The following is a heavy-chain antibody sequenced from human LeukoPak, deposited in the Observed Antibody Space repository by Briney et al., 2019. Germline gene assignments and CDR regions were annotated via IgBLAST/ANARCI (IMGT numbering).Heavy chain of an antibody. D-gene: IGHD3-22*01. J-gene: IGHJ4*02. CDR3: ANYSHDSSGSYDY. CDR1: AFTFSTYG. Sequence: GGSLRLSCAASAFTFSTYGMHWVRQAPGKGLEWVAFIRYDGSNKYYADSVKGRFTISRDNSKKTLYLQMNSLRAEDTAVYYCANYSHDSSGSYDYWGQGTLVTVSS. V-gene: IGHV3-30*02. CDR2: IRYDGSNK.